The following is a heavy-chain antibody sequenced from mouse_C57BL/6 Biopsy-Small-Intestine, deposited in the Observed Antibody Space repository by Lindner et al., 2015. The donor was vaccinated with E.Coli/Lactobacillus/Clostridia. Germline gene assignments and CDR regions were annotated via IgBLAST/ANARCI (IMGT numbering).Heavy chain of an antibody. CDR2: IYPGDGDT. V-gene: IGHV1-80*01. Sequence: VQLQESGAELVKPGASVKISCKASGYAFSSYWMNWVKQRPGKGLEWIGQIYPGDGDTNYNGKFKGKATLTADKSSSTAYMQLSSLTPEDSAVYFCARKDSSGPFAYWGQGTLVTVSA. J-gene: IGHJ3*01. CDR3: ARKDSSGPFAY. D-gene: IGHD3-2*02. CDR1: GYAFSSYW.